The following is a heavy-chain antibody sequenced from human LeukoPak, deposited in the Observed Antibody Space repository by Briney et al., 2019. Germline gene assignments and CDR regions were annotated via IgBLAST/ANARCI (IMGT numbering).Heavy chain of an antibody. CDR1: GGSISSGRYP. Sequence: SETLSLTRAVSGGSISSGRYPWSWIRQPPGKGLEWIGYIYHSGSTYSNPSLKSRVTISVDRSKNQFSLKLSSVTAADTAVYYCARAGYYYGMDVWGQGTTVTVSS. CDR2: IYHSGST. CDR3: ARAGYYYGMDV. V-gene: IGHV4-30-2*01. J-gene: IGHJ6*02.